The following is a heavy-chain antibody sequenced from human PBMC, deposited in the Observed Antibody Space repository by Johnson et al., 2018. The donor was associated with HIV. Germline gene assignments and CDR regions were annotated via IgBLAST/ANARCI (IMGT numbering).Heavy chain of an antibody. J-gene: IGHJ3*02. Sequence: QMQLVESGGGVVQPGRSLRLSCAASGFTFSSYGMHWVRQAPGKGLQWVAVISYDGSNKYYADSVKGRFTISRDNSKNTLYLQMNSLRAEDTAGYYCAKVLWEGDAFDIWGQGTMVTVSS. V-gene: IGHV3-30*18. CDR2: ISYDGSNK. D-gene: IGHD2-2*01. CDR3: AKVLWEGDAFDI. CDR1: GFTFSSYG.